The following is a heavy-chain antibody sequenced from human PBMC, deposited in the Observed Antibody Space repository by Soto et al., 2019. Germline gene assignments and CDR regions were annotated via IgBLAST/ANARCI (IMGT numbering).Heavy chain of an antibody. CDR3: AKATLRVVHPLVFDY. Sequence: GGSLRRSCEASGFTFSSYAMNWVGQAPGKGLEWMSVISVSVGATYFADSVKGRFVISRDNSKNTLYLQMNSLRAEDTAIYYCAKATLRVVHPLVFDYWGQGSLVTVSS. J-gene: IGHJ4*02. CDR2: ISVSVGAT. CDR1: GFTFSSYA. D-gene: IGHD3-3*01. V-gene: IGHV3-23*01.